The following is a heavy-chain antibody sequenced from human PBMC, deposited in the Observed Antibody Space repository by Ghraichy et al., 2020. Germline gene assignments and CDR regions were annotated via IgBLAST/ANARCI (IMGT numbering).Heavy chain of an antibody. CDR3: ARDPFRANAVTTFRYGMDV. CDR1: GYTFTSYG. D-gene: IGHD4-17*01. Sequence: VKVSCKASGYTFTSYGISWVRQAPGQGLEWMGWISAYNGNTNYAQKLQGRVTMTTDTSTSTAYMELRSLRSDDTAVYYCARDPFRANAVTTFRYGMDVWGQGTTVTVSS. CDR2: ISAYNGNT. V-gene: IGHV1-18*01. J-gene: IGHJ6*02.